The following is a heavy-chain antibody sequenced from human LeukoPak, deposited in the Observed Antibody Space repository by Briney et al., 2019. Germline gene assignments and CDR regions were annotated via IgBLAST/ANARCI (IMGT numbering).Heavy chain of an antibody. CDR1: GYSFTSYW. Sequence: GESLKISCKGSGYSFTSYWIGWVRQMPGKGLEWVGVIYPGDSDTRYSPSFQGQVTVSADKSISTAYLQWSSLKAPDTAMYYCARQDTAMVLDAFDIWGQGTMVTVSS. CDR3: ARQDTAMVLDAFDI. V-gene: IGHV5-51*01. CDR2: IYPGDSDT. J-gene: IGHJ3*02. D-gene: IGHD5-18*01.